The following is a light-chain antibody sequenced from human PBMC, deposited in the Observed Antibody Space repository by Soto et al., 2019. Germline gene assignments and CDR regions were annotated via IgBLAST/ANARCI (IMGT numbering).Light chain of an antibody. J-gene: IGKJ1*01. Sequence: EIVLTQSPGTLSLSPGERATLSCRASQSVSNNYLAWYQQNPGQAPRLLIYGASSRATGIPDRFSGSGSGTAFTLTISRLEPEDFAVYYCQQYGSSPRTFGQGTKVEIK. V-gene: IGKV3-20*01. CDR2: GAS. CDR3: QQYGSSPRT. CDR1: QSVSNNY.